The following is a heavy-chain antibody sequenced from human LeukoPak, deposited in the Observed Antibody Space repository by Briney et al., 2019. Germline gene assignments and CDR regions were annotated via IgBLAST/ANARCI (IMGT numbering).Heavy chain of an antibody. J-gene: IGHJ4*02. CDR2: IYYSGST. D-gene: IGHD6-6*01. V-gene: IGHV4-39*01. CDR3: ASLRLAARPHVVANYFDY. Sequence: KPSETLSLTCTVSGGSISSSSYYWGWIRQPPGKGLEWIGSIYYSGSTYYNPSLKSRVTISVDTSKNQFSLKLSSVTAADTAVYYCASLRLAARPHVVANYFDYWGQGTLVTVSS. CDR1: GGSISSSSYY.